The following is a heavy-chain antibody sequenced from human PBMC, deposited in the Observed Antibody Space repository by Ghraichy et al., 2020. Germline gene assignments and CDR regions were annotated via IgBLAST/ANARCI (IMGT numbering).Heavy chain of an antibody. CDR3: ARDEVVRGTGFDC. V-gene: IGHV3-7*01. CDR1: GFTFNNYW. CDR2: IKPDGSQK. D-gene: IGHD1-26*01. Sequence: GGSLRLSCAASGFTFNNYWMTWVRQAPGKGLEWVANIKPDGSQKNYVDSVKGRFTISRDNAKNSLYLQMNSLGAEDTAVYYCARDEVVRGTGFDCWGQGTLVNVSS. J-gene: IGHJ4*02.